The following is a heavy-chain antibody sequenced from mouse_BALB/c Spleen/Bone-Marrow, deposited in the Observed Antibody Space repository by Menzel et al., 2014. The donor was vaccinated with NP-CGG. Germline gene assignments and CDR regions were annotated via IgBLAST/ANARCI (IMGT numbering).Heavy chain of an antibody. D-gene: IGHD1-1*01. CDR1: GFDFSRYW. J-gene: IGHJ2*01. CDR3: ARCGYYGFLHY. Sequence: EVQLQESGGGLVQPGGSLKLSCAASGFDFSRYWMSWVRQAPGKGLEWIGEINPDSRTINYTPSLKDKFIISRDNAKNTRGLQMSRVRSEDAGLYYCARCGYYGFLHYWGQGTTLTVSS. CDR2: INPDSRTI. V-gene: IGHV4-1*02.